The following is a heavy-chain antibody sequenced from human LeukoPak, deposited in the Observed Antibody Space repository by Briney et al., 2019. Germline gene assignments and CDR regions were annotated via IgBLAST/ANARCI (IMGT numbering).Heavy chain of an antibody. CDR1: GGAFSGFY. V-gene: IGHV4-34*01. Sequence: PETPSPTRAVYGGAFSGFYWSWIRQTPGKGLEWIGEINHSGSTYYNPSLQSRVTTSVDTSKNQFSLKLTSVTAADTAVYYCARGFKSKEGYAVHVWGQGTMVTVSS. CDR3: ARGFKSKEGYAVHV. CDR2: INHSGST. J-gene: IGHJ6*02.